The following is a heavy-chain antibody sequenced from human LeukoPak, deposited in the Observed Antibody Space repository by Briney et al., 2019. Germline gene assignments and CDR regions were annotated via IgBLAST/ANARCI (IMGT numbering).Heavy chain of an antibody. V-gene: IGHV1-24*01. Sequence: GASVKVSCKVSGYTLTELSMHWVRQAPGKGLEWMGGFDPEDGETIYAQKFQGRVTMTEDTSTDTAYMELSSLRSEDTAVYYCAIRGAIAADDAFDIWGQGTMVTVSS. D-gene: IGHD6-6*01. CDR1: GYTLTELS. CDR2: FDPEDGET. J-gene: IGHJ3*02. CDR3: AIRGAIAADDAFDI.